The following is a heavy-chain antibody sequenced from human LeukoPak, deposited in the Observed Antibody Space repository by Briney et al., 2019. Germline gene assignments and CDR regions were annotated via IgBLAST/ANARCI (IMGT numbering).Heavy chain of an antibody. Sequence: TGGSLRLSCAASGFTFSSYSMNWVRQAPGKGLEWVSSISSSSSYIYYADSVKGRFTISRDNAKNSLYPQMNSLRAEDTAVYYCARDHSGYSGYGVMDVWGKGTTVTVSS. CDR3: ARDHSGYSGYGVMDV. D-gene: IGHD5-12*01. CDR1: GFTFSSYS. V-gene: IGHV3-21*01. J-gene: IGHJ6*04. CDR2: ISSSSSYI.